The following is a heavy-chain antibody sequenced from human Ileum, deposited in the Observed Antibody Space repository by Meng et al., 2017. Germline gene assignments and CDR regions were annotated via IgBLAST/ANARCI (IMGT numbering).Heavy chain of an antibody. CDR1: GGTFSSYA. V-gene: IGHV7-4-1*02. Sequence: QVPLVQPGAEVKKPGSSVKVSCKASGGTFSSYAISWVRQAPGQGLEWMGWINTNTGDPTYAQAFTGRFVFSLDTSVNTAYLQISSLKAEDTAIYYCAREPRRFDHWGQGTLVTVSS. CDR2: INTNTGDP. CDR3: AREPRRFDH. J-gene: IGHJ4*02.